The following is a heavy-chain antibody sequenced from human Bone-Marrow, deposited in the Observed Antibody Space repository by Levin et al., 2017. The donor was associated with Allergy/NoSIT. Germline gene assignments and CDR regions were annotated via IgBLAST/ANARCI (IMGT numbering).Heavy chain of an antibody. Sequence: PGGSLRLSCAASGFTFSSYEMNWVRQAPGKGLEWVSYISSSGSSIYYADSVKGRFTISRDNAKNSLYLQMNSLRAEDTAVYYCARDSHQWLLSAIAYYMDVWGKGTTVTVSS. D-gene: IGHD3-3*01. CDR1: GFTFSSYE. CDR3: ARDSHQWLLSAIAYYMDV. CDR2: ISSSGSSI. V-gene: IGHV3-48*03. J-gene: IGHJ6*03.